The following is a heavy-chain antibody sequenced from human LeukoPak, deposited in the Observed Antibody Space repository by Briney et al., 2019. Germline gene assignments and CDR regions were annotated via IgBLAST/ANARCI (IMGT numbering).Heavy chain of an antibody. V-gene: IGHV3-30-3*01. Sequence: GGSLRLSCAASGFTFSSYGVHWVRQAPGKGLDWVAVISYDGNNKYYADSVKGRPFTISRDNSKNTLYLQMNSLRAEDTAVYYCARDDPRDIVLMVYAIENYYGMDVWGQGTTVTVSS. J-gene: IGHJ6*02. CDR2: ISYDGNNK. CDR1: GFTFSSYG. CDR3: ARDDPRDIVLMVYAIENYYGMDV. D-gene: IGHD2-8*01.